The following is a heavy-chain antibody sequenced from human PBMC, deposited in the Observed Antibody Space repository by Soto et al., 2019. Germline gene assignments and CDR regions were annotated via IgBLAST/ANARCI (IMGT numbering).Heavy chain of an antibody. CDR2: MNTDGSIT. CDR3: ARGGLEPVDY. CDR1: GFTFGSYW. V-gene: IGHV3-74*01. J-gene: IGHJ4*02. Sequence: GGSLRLSCAASGFTFGSYWMHWVRQAPGKGLVWVSRMNTDGSITTYADSVKGRFTISRDNAKSTLFLQMNSLRADDTAVYYCARGGLEPVDYWGQGTLVTVSS. D-gene: IGHD1-1*01.